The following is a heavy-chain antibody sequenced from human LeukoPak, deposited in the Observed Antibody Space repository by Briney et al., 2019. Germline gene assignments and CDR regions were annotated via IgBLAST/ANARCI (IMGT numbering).Heavy chain of an antibody. CDR3: AASGYDSSGYYFDY. V-gene: IGHV1-58*02. Sequence: ASVKVSCKASGFTFTSSAMQWVRQARGQRLEWIGWIVVGSGNTNYAQKFQERVTITRDMSTSTAYMELSSLRSEDTAVYYCAASGYDSSGYYFDYWGQGTLVTVSS. CDR2: IVVGSGNT. D-gene: IGHD3-22*01. J-gene: IGHJ4*02. CDR1: GFTFTSSA.